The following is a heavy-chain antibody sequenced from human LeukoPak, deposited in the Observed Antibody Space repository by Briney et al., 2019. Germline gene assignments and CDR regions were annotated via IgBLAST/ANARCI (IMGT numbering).Heavy chain of an antibody. V-gene: IGHV4-39*07. D-gene: IGHD3-10*01. J-gene: IGHJ5*02. CDR3: AIQTRSGWFDP. CDR2: IYYSGST. Sequence: SETLSLTCTVSGGSISSSSYYWGWIRQPPGKGLEWIGGIYYSGSTYYNPSLKSRVTISVDTSKNQFSLKLSSVTAADTAVYYCAIQTRSGWFDPWGQGTLVTVSS. CDR1: GGSISSSSYY.